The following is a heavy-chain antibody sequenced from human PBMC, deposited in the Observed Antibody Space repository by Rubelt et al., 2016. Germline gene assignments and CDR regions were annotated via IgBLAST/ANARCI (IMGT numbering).Heavy chain of an antibody. Sequence: QVQLVQSGSEVMKPGASVQVSCRASGFTFTNYYVHWVRQAPGQGLEWVGRINPDGGITAYSQKLQGRVRMTFDMSTTTVYMELTSLKSEDTAVYFCARERPIQCSHGVCQMSDVFDIWGQGTKVTVSS. V-gene: IGHV1-46*04. J-gene: IGHJ3*02. CDR2: INPDGGIT. D-gene: IGHD2-8*01. CDR3: ARERPIQCSHGVCQMSDVFDI. CDR1: GFTFTNYY.